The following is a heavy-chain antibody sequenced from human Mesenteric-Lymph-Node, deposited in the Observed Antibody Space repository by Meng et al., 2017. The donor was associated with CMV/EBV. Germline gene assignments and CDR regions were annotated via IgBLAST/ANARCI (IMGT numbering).Heavy chain of an antibody. D-gene: IGHD4-11*01. Sequence: CTPSEYICSTYFLPWGRQVPGQGLEWMGIINPHNGHTQYAEKFQGRVTMTRDTYPRTFYMEVSSMRSEDTAVYYCARTYSDYAKFDYWGQGTLVTVSS. V-gene: IGHV1-46*01. J-gene: IGHJ4*02. CDR1: EYICSTYF. CDR2: INPHNGHT. CDR3: ARTYSDYAKFDY.